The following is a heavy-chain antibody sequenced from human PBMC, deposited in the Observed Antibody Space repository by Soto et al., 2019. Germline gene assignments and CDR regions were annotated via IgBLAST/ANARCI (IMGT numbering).Heavy chain of an antibody. J-gene: IGHJ4*02. V-gene: IGHV3-7*05. CDR1: GFIFSSHW. D-gene: IGHD2-8*02. Sequence: GGSLRLSCEGSGFIFSSHWMGWVRQSPVRGLEWVANIKYDDSETPYMDFGKGRFTISRDNAKNTLYLQMTSLRVEDTAVYYCAAWSRTTWFDYWGQGTLVTASS. CDR3: AAWSRTTWFDY. CDR2: IKYDDSET.